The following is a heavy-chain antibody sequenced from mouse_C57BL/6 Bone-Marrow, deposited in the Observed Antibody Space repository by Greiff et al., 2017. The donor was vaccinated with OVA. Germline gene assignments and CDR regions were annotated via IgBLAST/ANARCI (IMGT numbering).Heavy chain of an antibody. Sequence: DVKLQESGPGLVKPSQSLSLTCSVTGYSITSGYYWNWIRQFPGNKLEWMGYISYDGSNNYNPSLKNRISITRDTSKNQFFLKLNSVTTEDTATYYCARDDYGSSPYWYFDVWGTGTTVTVSS. CDR3: ARDDYGSSPYWYFDV. CDR1: GYSITSGYY. J-gene: IGHJ1*03. V-gene: IGHV3-6*01. CDR2: ISYDGSN. D-gene: IGHD1-1*01.